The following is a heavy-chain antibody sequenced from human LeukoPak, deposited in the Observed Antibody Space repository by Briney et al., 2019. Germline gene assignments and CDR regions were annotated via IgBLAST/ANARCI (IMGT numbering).Heavy chain of an antibody. CDR1: RFTFSTYS. CDR3: AREYSSSSGRSFDY. Sequence: GGSLRLSCAASRFTFSTYSMNWVRQAPGKGLEWVSYISSGSNTIYYADSVKGRFTISRDNAKNSLYLQMNSLRAEDTAVYYCAREYSSSSGRSFDYWGQGTLVTFSS. J-gene: IGHJ4*02. D-gene: IGHD6-6*01. CDR2: ISSGSNTI. V-gene: IGHV3-48*01.